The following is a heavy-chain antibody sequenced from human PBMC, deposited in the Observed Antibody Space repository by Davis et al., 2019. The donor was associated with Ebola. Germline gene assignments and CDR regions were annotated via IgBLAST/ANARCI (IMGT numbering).Heavy chain of an antibody. CDR2: INADNGDT. CDR1: GYTFSSYV. D-gene: IGHD2-15*01. CDR3: AIIVDPLVWELVDV. V-gene: IGHV1-3*01. J-gene: IGHJ6*02. Sequence: AASVKVSCKTSGYTFSSYVIHWVRQAPGQPLAWLGWINADNGDTKYSQKLQGRVTITRDTSASTAYMELRSLRSQDTAVYYCAIIVDPLVWELVDVWGQGTTVIVSS.